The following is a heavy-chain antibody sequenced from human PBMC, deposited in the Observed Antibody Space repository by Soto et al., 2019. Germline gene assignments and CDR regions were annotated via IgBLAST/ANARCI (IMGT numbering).Heavy chain of an antibody. V-gene: IGHV4-30-4*01. CDR2: IYYSGST. J-gene: IGHJ4*02. CDR1: GGSISSGDYY. Sequence: SETLSLTCTVSGGSISSGDYYWSWIRQPPGKGLEWIGYIYYSGSTYYNPSLKSRVTISVDTSKNQFSLKLSSVTAADTAVYYCAREGYSYGPYYFDYWGQGTLVTAPQ. D-gene: IGHD5-18*01. CDR3: AREGYSYGPYYFDY.